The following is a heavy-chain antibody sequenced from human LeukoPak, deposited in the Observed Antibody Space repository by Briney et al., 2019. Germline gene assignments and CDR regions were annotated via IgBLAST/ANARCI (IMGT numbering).Heavy chain of an antibody. CDR3: ARDLIVPVGLTGSGTYSTDY. V-gene: IGHV4-4*07. Sequence: SETLSLTCTVSGGSISSYYWSWIRQPAGKGLEWIGRIYSSGSTNYYPSLKSRVTMSVDTSKNQFSLKLSSVIAADTAVYYCARDLIVPVGLTGSGTYSTDYWGQGTLVTVSS. CDR2: IYSSGST. D-gene: IGHD3-10*01. J-gene: IGHJ4*02. CDR1: GGSISSYY.